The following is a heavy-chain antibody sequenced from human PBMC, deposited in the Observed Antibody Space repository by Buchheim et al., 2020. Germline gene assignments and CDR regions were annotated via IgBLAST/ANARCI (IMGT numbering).Heavy chain of an antibody. CDR3: AKAPGSMALADPSEF. V-gene: IGHV3-23*04. CDR2: IISNGGAT. Sequence: EVQLVESGGALVQPGGSLRLSCAASGFNFGSFAMTWVRQVPGKGLEWVSDIISNGGATYYADSVKGRFTTSRDNSNNRLYLQMNSLRVEDTAFYYCAKAPGSMALADPSEFWGQGTL. J-gene: IGHJ4*02. D-gene: IGHD6-19*01. CDR1: GFNFGSFA.